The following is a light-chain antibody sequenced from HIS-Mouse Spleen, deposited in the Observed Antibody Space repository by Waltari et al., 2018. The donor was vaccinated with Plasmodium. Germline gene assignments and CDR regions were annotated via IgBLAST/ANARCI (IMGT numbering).Light chain of an antibody. V-gene: IGKV3-15*01. J-gene: IGKJ3*01. CDR2: GAS. CDR3: QQYNNWPFT. Sequence: EIVMTQSPATLSVSPGERATLSCWASQSVSSNLPWYQQKPGQAPRLLIYGASTRATGIPARFSGSGSGTEFTLTISSLQSEDFAVYYCQQYNNWPFTFGPGTKVDIK. CDR1: QSVSSN.